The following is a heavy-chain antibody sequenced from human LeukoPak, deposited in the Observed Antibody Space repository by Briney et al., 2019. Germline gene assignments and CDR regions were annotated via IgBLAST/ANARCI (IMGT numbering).Heavy chain of an antibody. D-gene: IGHD3-10*01. CDR1: GFSFSSYA. J-gene: IGHJ4*02. Sequence: GGSLRLSCAASGFSFSSYAMSWVRQAPGKGLEWVSSISAIGGTTYYADSVKGRFTISRDNSKNTLYLQMNSLRAEDTAVYYSANVYYYGSGSYESRYLDYWGQGTLVTVSS. CDR3: ANVYYYGSGSYESRYLDY. V-gene: IGHV3-23*01. CDR2: ISAIGGTT.